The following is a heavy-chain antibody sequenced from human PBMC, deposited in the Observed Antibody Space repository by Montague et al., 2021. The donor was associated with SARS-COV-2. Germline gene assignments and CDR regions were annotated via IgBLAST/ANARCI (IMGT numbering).Heavy chain of an antibody. J-gene: IGHJ4*02. CDR3: ARAQYYYDSSGYYPAY. D-gene: IGHD3-22*01. V-gene: IGHV1-8*01. CDR2: MNPNSGNT. Sequence: SVKVSFKASGYPFTSYDINWVRQATGQGLEWTGWMNPNSGNTGYAQKFQGRVTMTRNTSISTAYMELSSLRSEDTAVYYCARAQYYYDSSGYYPAYWGQGTLVTVSS. CDR1: GYPFTSYD.